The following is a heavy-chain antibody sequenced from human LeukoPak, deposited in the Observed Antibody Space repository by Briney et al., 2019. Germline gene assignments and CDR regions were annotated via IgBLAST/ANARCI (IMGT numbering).Heavy chain of an antibody. CDR2: FYHTGRT. J-gene: IGHJ5*02. CDR1: GYSISLGYY. D-gene: IGHD6-13*01. V-gene: IGHV4-38-2*02. Sequence: SETLSLTCTVSGYSISLGYYWGWIRQPPGKGLEWIGSFYHTGRTYYNPSLKSRVTVSVDTSKNQFSLRLSSVTAADTAVYYCVGDSSSWTSWFDPWGQGTLVTVSS. CDR3: VGDSSSWTSWFDP.